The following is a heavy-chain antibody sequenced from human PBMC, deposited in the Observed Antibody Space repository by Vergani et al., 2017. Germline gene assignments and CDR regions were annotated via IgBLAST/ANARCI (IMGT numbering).Heavy chain of an antibody. CDR2: IYYSGST. J-gene: IGHJ3*02. CDR1: GGSISSYY. CDR3: ASLRSGGSPYDAFDI. Sequence: QVQLQESGPGLVKPSETLSLTCTVSGGSISSYYWSWIRQHPGKGLEWIGYIYYSGSTYYNPSLKSRVTISVDTSKNQFSLKLSSVTAADTAVYYCASLRSGGSPYDAFDIWGQGTMVTVSS. V-gene: IGHV4-59*06. D-gene: IGHD2-15*01.